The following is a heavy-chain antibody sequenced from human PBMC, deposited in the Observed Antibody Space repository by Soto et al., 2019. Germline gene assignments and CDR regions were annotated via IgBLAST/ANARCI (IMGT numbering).Heavy chain of an antibody. CDR3: AKDFSAVWGSFDY. J-gene: IGHJ4*02. V-gene: IGHV3-9*01. D-gene: IGHD3-16*01. CDR2: ISWNSDST. Sequence: DVQLVASGGALVQPGRSLRLSCAASGFTFDDYAMHWVRQAPGKGLEWVSGISWNSDSTGYADSVKGRFTISRDNAKNSLYLQMNSLRAEDTALYYCAKDFSAVWGSFDYWGQGTLVTVSS. CDR1: GFTFDDYA.